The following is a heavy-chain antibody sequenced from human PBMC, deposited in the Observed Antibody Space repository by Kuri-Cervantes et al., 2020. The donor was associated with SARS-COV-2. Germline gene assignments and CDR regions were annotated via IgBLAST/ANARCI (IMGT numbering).Heavy chain of an antibody. CDR2: ISGSGGST. D-gene: IGHD2-21*02. V-gene: IGHV3-23*01. J-gene: IGHJ4*02. CDR3: SLTAIRFRSKTMFDY. Sequence: GGSLRLSCAASGFTFSSYAMSWVRQAPGKGLEWVSAISGSGGSTYYADSVKGRFTISRDNSKNTLYLQMNSLRAEDTAVYYCSLTAIRFRSKTMFDYWGQGTLVTVSS. CDR1: GFTFSSYA.